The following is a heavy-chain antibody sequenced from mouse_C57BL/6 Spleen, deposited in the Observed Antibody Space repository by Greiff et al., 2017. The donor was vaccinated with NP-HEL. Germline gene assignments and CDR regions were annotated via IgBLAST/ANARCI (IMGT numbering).Heavy chain of an antibody. D-gene: IGHD1-1*01. CDR3: ARSYYGSSYYFDY. Sequence: VQLQQPGAELVLPCASVPLSFPASVSPFTSSLLPFLQPRPGHGLEWIGEIDPSDSYTNYNQKFKGKSTLTVDKSSSTAYMQLSSLTSEDSAVYYCARSYYGSSYYFDYWGQGTTLTVSS. J-gene: IGHJ2*01. CDR2: IDPSDSYT. CDR1: VSPFTSSL. V-gene: IGHV1-69*01.